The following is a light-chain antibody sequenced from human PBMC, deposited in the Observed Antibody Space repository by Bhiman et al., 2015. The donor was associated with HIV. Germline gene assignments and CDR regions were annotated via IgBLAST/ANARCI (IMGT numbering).Light chain of an antibody. CDR1: SSNIGNNY. CDR2: ENT. CDR3: GTWDRSLSAGGV. Sequence: QSVLTQPPSVSAAPGQKVTISCSGSSSNIGNNYVSWYQQLPGTAPKLLIYENTKRPSGIPDRFSGSKSGTSATLGITGLQTGDEADYCCGTWDRSLSAGGVFGTGTKVTVL. V-gene: IGLV1-51*02. J-gene: IGLJ1*01.